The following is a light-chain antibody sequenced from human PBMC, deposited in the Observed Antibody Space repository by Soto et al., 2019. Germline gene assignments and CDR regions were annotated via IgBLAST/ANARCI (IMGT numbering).Light chain of an antibody. J-gene: IGLJ1*01. CDR2: EVS. CDR3: SSYTTNNSPQV. Sequence: QSALTQPASVSGSPGQSITISCTGTSSDVGGFNYVSWYQQYPGKAPKLIIYEVSNRPSGVSSRFSGSKSGNTASLIISGLQAEDEADYYCSSYTTNNSPQVFGAGTKATVL. V-gene: IGLV2-14*01. CDR1: SSDVGGFNY.